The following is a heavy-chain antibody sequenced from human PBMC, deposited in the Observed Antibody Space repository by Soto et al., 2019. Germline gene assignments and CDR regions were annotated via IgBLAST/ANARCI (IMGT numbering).Heavy chain of an antibody. J-gene: IGHJ4*02. CDR2: IYYSGRS. Sequence: SETLSLTCTVSGGSITSSSYYWGWIRQPPGKGLEWIGGIYYSGRSYYNPTHKSPVTMSVDTSKNQFYQTRNSVTAADAAVYYCARQRTTVENQAYVDHWGQGTLVTVSS. V-gene: IGHV4-39*01. CDR3: ARQRTTVENQAYVDH. CDR1: GGSITSSSYY. D-gene: IGHD4-17*01.